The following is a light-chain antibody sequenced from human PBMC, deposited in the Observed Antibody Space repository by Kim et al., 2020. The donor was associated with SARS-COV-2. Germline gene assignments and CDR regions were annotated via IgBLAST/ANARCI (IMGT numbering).Light chain of an antibody. Sequence: ATVGDLVTITCRASQNIASYVNWFQQKPGNAPKLLIYAASSLQTGVSSRFRGSGSGRGFTLTITSLQRDDYATYHCQQSYSPPWTFGQGTKVDIK. CDR3: QQSYSPPWT. V-gene: IGKV1-39*01. CDR1: QNIASY. J-gene: IGKJ1*01. CDR2: AAS.